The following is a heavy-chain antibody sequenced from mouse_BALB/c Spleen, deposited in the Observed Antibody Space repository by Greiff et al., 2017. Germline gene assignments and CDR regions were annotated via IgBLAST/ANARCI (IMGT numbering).Heavy chain of an antibody. CDR2: IRNKANGYTT. CDR1: GFTFTDYY. V-gene: IGHV7-3*02. D-gene: IGHD1-1*01. Sequence: EVQLVESGGGLVQPGGSLRLSCATSGFTFTDYYMSWVRQPPGKALEWLGFIRNKANGYTTEYSASVKGRFTISRDNSQSILYLQMNTLRAEDSATYYCARDKGMHYGKDFDYWGQGTTLTVSS. J-gene: IGHJ2*01. CDR3: ARDKGMHYGKDFDY.